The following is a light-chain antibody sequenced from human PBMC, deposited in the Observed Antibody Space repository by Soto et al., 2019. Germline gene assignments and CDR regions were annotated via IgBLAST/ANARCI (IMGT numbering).Light chain of an antibody. Sequence: QSALTQPASVSGSPGQSITVSCTGTSNDIGAYNYVSWYQQHPGKAPKLMIYEVNNRPSGISNRFSGSKSGNTASLTISGLQAEDEADYFCSSFTSTSAVYVFGAGTRSPS. J-gene: IGLJ1*01. V-gene: IGLV2-14*01. CDR1: SNDIGAYNY. CDR2: EVN. CDR3: SSFTSTSAVYV.